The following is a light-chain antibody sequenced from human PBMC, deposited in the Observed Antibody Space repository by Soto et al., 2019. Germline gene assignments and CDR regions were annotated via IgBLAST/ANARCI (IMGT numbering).Light chain of an antibody. Sequence: EIVLTQSPGTLSLSPGERATLSCRASQSVSSSYLAWYQQKPGQAPRLLIYGASSRATGIPDRFSGSGSGTDFTLTISIVEPEDFAVYYCQQYGSSPTLGQGTKVEIK. J-gene: IGKJ1*01. CDR1: QSVSSSY. CDR3: QQYGSSPT. V-gene: IGKV3-20*01. CDR2: GAS.